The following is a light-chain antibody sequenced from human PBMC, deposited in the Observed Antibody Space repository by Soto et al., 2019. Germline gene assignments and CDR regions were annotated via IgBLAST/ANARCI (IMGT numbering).Light chain of an antibody. CDR2: SNN. Sequence: QSVLTQPPSASGTPGQRVTISCSGSSSNIGSNTVNWYQQLPGTAPKLLIYSNNHRPSGVPDRFSGSKSGTSASLAISGLQSEHEADYYCAAWDDSLNGYVFGTGTKLTVL. CDR3: AAWDDSLNGYV. J-gene: IGLJ1*01. V-gene: IGLV1-44*01. CDR1: SSNIGSNT.